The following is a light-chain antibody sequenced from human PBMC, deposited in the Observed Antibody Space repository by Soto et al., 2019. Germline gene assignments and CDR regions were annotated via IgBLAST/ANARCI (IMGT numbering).Light chain of an antibody. CDR3: SSYTSSSTLV. CDR1: RSDVGGYSY. J-gene: IGLJ1*01. V-gene: IGLV2-14*01. CDR2: EVS. Sequence: QSVLTQPASVSGSPGQSITISCTGTRSDVGGYSYVSWYQQHPGKAPKLMIYEVSNRPSGVSNRFSGSKSGNTASLTISGLQAEDEADYYCSSYTSSSTLVFGTGTKVTVL.